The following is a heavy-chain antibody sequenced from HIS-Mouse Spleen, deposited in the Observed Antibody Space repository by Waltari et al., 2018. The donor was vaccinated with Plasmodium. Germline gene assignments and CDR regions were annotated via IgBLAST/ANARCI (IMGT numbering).Heavy chain of an antibody. J-gene: IGHJ6*02. CDR1: GFTFSDYY. CDR2: ISSSGSTI. V-gene: IGHV3-11*01. Sequence: QVQLVESGGGLVKPGGSLRLYCAASGFTFSDYYMSWIRQAPGKGLEWVSYISSSGSTIYYADSVKGRFTISRDNAKNSLYLQMNSLRAEDTAVYYCARDLLVGTYYYYGMDVWGQGTTVTVSS. D-gene: IGHD2-2*01. CDR3: ARDLLVGTYYYYGMDV.